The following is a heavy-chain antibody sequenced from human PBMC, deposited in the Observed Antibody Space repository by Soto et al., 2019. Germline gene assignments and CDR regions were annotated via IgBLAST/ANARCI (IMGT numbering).Heavy chain of an antibody. CDR1: GGIFSTYA. D-gene: IGHD3-10*01. CDR2: IIPIFGTP. Sequence: QVQLVQSGAEVKKPGSSVKVSCKASGGIFSTYAISWLRQAPGQGLEWMGGIIPIFGTPNYAQRFQGRVTITADESTTTSYMELSRLKPDDTAVYYCARDRDGYGSRNYYNRIDFWGQGTLVTVSS. V-gene: IGHV1-69*01. CDR3: ARDRDGYGSRNYYNRIDF. J-gene: IGHJ4*02.